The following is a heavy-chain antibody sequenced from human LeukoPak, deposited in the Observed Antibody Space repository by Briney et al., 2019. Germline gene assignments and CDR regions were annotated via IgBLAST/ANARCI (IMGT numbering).Heavy chain of an antibody. D-gene: IGHD6-6*01. V-gene: IGHV1-18*01. Sequence: ASVKVSCKASGYTLTSYGISWVRQAPGQGLEWMGWISAYNGNTNYAQKLQGRVTMTTDTSTSTAYMELRSLRSDDTAVYYCASGAAHIYYYYGMDVWGQGTTVTVSS. CDR1: GYTLTSYG. J-gene: IGHJ6*02. CDR2: ISAYNGNT. CDR3: ASGAAHIYYYYGMDV.